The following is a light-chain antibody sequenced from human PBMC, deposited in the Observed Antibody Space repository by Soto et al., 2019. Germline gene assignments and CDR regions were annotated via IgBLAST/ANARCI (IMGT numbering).Light chain of an antibody. CDR2: NAA. CDR3: QQRNNWPHSIT. Sequence: EIVMTQSPATLSVSPWESATRSCRASQSVTSNIAWYQQKPGQAPRLLIYNAANTATGTPARFSGSGSETDFTLTISSLEPEDFAVYFCQQRNNWPHSITFGQGTRLEIK. J-gene: IGKJ5*01. CDR1: QSVTSN. V-gene: IGKV3-11*01.